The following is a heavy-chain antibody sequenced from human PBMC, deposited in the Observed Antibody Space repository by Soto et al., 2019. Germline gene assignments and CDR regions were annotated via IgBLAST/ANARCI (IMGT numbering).Heavy chain of an antibody. J-gene: IGHJ6*02. Sequence: PAETLSLSCAVYGGSFSGYYWGWMRQPPGKGLEWIGEINHSGSTNYNPSLKSRVTISVDTSKNQSSLKLSSVTGADTAVYYCARGGCSSTSCYYYYYYGMDVWGQGTTVTVSS. CDR2: INHSGST. CDR1: GGSFSGYY. CDR3: ARGGCSSTSCYYYYYYGMDV. V-gene: IGHV4-34*01. D-gene: IGHD2-2*01.